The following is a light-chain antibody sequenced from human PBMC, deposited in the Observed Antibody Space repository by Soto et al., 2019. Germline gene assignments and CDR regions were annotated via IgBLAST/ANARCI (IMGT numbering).Light chain of an antibody. Sequence: QSVLTQPPSASGTPGQRVTISCSGSSSNIGSNTVNWYQQLPGTAPKLLTYRNNQRPSGVPDRFSGSKSGTSASLAISGLQSGDEADYYCAAWDDSLNGLVFGGGTKLTVL. CDR3: AAWDDSLNGLV. V-gene: IGLV1-44*01. CDR1: SSNIGSNT. CDR2: RNN. J-gene: IGLJ2*01.